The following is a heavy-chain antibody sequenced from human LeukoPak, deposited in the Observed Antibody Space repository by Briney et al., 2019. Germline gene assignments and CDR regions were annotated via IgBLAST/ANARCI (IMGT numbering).Heavy chain of an antibody. CDR2: ISAYNGNT. J-gene: IGHJ3*02. Sequence: ASVKVSCKASGYTFTAHYIHWVRQAPGQGLEWMGWISAYNGNTNYAQKLQGRVTMTTDTSTSTAYMELRSLRSDDTAVYYCARDEGQQLDDAFDIWGQGTMVTVSS. CDR3: ARDEGQQLDDAFDI. D-gene: IGHD6-6*01. V-gene: IGHV1-18*04. CDR1: GYTFTAHY.